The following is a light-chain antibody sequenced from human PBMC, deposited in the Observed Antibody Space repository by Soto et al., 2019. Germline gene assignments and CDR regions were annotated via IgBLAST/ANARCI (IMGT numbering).Light chain of an antibody. CDR1: SSNIGAGYD. Sequence: QSVLTQPPSVSGGPGQRVTISCTGSSSNIGAGYDVHWYQQLPGAAPKLLIFGNNNRPSGVPDRFSGSKSGTSASLAITGLQAEDEADYCCQSYDSSLSGPVFGGGTKVTVL. CDR2: GNN. V-gene: IGLV1-40*01. CDR3: QSYDSSLSGPV. J-gene: IGLJ3*02.